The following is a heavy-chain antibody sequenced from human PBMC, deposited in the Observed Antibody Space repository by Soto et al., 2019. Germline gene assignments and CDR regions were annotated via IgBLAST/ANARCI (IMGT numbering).Heavy chain of an antibody. J-gene: IGHJ4*02. CDR1: GGTFSSYA. Sequence: QVQLVQSGAEVKKPGSSVKVSCKASGGTFSSYAISWVRQAPGQGLEWMGGIIPIFGTANYAQKFQGRVTITADESTSTAYMELSSLRSEDTAGYYCLLSHCRGGSRDFDYWGQGTLVTVSS. CDR2: IIPIFGTA. V-gene: IGHV1-69*01. CDR3: LLSHCRGGSRDFDY. D-gene: IGHD2-15*01.